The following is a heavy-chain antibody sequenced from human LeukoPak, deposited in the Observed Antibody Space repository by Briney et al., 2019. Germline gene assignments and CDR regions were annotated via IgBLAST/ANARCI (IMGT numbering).Heavy chain of an antibody. Sequence: GESLKISCKGSGYSFANYWIGWVRQMPGKGLEWMGIIYPGDSDTRYSPSFQGQVIMSADKSISAAYLQWSSLKASDTAMYYCARRYGISAGASDAFDIWGQGTMVTVSS. CDR2: IYPGDSDT. V-gene: IGHV5-51*01. CDR1: GYSFANYW. J-gene: IGHJ3*02. D-gene: IGHD2-15*01. CDR3: ARRYGISAGASDAFDI.